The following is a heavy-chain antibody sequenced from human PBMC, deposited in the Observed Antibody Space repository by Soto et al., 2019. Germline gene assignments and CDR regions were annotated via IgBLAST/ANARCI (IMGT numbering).Heavy chain of an antibody. CDR2: INAGNGNT. J-gene: IGHJ2*01. Sequence: ASVKASCKASGYTFTSYAMHSVRQAPGQRLEWMGWINAGNGNTKYSQKFQGRVTITRDTSASTAYMELSSLRSEDTAVYYCARVPGYSIGGLWGRGPLVTASS. V-gene: IGHV1-3*01. CDR1: GYTFTSYA. CDR3: ARVPGYSIGGL. D-gene: IGHD2-21*01.